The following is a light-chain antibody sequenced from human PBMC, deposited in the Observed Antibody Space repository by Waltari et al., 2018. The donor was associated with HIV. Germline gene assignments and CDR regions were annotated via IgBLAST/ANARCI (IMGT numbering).Light chain of an antibody. Sequence: SYVLTQPPSVSVAPGKTAWITCGGNDIDTKRVHWYQQRPGQAPMLVIHDDSDRPSGIPERFSGSNSGNTATLTITRVEAGDEADYWCQVWDSGTYFLVFGGGTKLTVL. J-gene: IGLJ2*01. V-gene: IGLV3-21*04. CDR2: DDS. CDR1: DIDTKR. CDR3: QVWDSGTYFLV.